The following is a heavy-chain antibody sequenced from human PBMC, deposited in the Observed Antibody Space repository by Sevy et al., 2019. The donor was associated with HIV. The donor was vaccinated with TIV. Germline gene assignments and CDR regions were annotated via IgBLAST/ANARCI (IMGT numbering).Heavy chain of an antibody. Sequence: GGSLRLSCAASGFTFSSYPMHWVRQAPGKGLEWVSFISFDGTDKYYADSVKGRFTITRDNSKNTLFLKMNSLRAEGTAFYYCVRETTMLPRGAFDFWGQGTMVTVSS. J-gene: IGHJ3*01. V-gene: IGHV3-30-3*01. D-gene: IGHD3-10*01. CDR3: VRETTMLPRGAFDF. CDR2: ISFDGTDK. CDR1: GFTFSSYP.